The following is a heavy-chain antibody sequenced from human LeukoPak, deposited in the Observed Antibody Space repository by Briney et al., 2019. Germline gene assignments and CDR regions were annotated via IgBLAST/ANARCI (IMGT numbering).Heavy chain of an antibody. CDR1: GFTFDDYA. CDR3: AKVVPRYSDYYYGMDV. J-gene: IGHJ6*02. CDR2: ISWNSGSI. Sequence: PGGSLRLSCAASGFTFDDYAMHWVRQAPGKGLVWVSGISWNSGSIGYADSVKGRFTISRDNAKNSLYLQMNSLRAEDTALYYCAKVVPRYSDYYYGMDVWGQGTTVTVSS. D-gene: IGHD2-15*01. V-gene: IGHV3-9*01.